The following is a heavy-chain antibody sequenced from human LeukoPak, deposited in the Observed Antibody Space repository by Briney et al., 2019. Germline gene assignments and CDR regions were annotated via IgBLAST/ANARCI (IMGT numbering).Heavy chain of an antibody. Sequence: SETLSLTCAVYGGSFSGYYWSWIRQPPGKGLEWIGEINHSGSTNYNPSLKSRVTISVDTSKNQFSLKLSSVTAADTAVYYCAASLRYFDYWGQGALVTVSS. CDR3: AASLRYFDY. V-gene: IGHV4-34*01. CDR1: GGSFSGYY. J-gene: IGHJ4*02. CDR2: INHSGST. D-gene: IGHD3-9*01.